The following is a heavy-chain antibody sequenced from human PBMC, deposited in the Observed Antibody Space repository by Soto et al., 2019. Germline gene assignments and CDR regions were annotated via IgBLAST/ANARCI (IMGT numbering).Heavy chain of an antibody. CDR1: GFTFSSYG. D-gene: IGHD1-26*01. J-gene: IGHJ4*02. CDR3: AKEGGLSGSYYISSSYYFDY. CDR2: ISYDGSNT. V-gene: IGHV3-30*18. Sequence: QVQLVESGGGVVQPGRSLRLSCVASGFTFSSYGMHWVRQAPGKGLEWVAIISYDGSNTYYADSVKGRFTISRDNSKNTLYLQMNSLSAEDTSVYYCAKEGGLSGSYYISSSYYFDYWGQGTLVIVSS.